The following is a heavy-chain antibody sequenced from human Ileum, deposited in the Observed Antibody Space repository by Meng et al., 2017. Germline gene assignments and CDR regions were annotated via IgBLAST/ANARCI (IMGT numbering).Heavy chain of an antibody. J-gene: IGHJ4*02. CDR2: INHSGST. Sequence: QGQLQRWGDGLLKPSETLSLTCAVYGGSFSGYYWSWIRQPPGKGLEWIGEINHSGSTNYNPSLKSRVTISVDTSKNQFSLKLSSVTAADTAVYYCARGGGRYGPDFDYWGQGTLVTVAS. CDR1: GGSFSGYY. CDR3: ARGGGRYGPDFDY. D-gene: IGHD3-16*01. V-gene: IGHV4-34*01.